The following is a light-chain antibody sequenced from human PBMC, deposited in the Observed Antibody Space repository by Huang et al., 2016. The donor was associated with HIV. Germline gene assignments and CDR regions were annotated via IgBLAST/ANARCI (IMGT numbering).Light chain of an antibody. CDR3: MQGLHLPYT. Sequence: DIVMTQTPLSLSVTPGQPASISCTSSQSLLYTDGKTYLYWYLQKPGRSPQLLIYEVASRFSEVADRFSGSGSGTHFTLKISRVEAEDVGVYYCMQGLHLPYTFGQGAKLEIK. CDR2: EVA. V-gene: IGKV2-29*02. CDR1: QSLLYTDGKTY. J-gene: IGKJ2*01.